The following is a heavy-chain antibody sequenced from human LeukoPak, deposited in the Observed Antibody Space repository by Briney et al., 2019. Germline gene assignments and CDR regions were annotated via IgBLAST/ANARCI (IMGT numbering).Heavy chain of an antibody. CDR3: ARGSYTSTWF. D-gene: IGHD6-13*01. CDR1: GDSVSSNSAA. V-gene: IGHV6-1*01. Sequence: SQTLSLTCAISGDSVSSNSAAWSWIRQSPSRGLEWLGRTYYRSRWYTEYAVSVKSRITINPDTSKNQFSLQLNSVTPEDTAVYYCARGSYTSTWFWGQGTLVTVSS. CDR2: TYYRSRWYT. J-gene: IGHJ4*02.